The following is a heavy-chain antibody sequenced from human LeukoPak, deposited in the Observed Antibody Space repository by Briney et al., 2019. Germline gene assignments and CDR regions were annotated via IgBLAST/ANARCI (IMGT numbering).Heavy chain of an antibody. D-gene: IGHD3-16*01. Sequence: SETLSLTCSVSGDSLRTENWRWIRQPPGKGLEWIGYIYKSGSINYNPSLKSRFTISVEKSKNQSSLILSSVTAADTAVYYCARVGEMGTVRDWGQGSLVTVSS. CDR1: GDSLRTEN. CDR2: IYKSGSI. J-gene: IGHJ4*02. CDR3: ARVGEMGTVRD. V-gene: IGHV4-59*01.